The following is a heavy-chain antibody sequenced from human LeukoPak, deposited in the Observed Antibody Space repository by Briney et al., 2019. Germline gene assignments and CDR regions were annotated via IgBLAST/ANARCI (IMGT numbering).Heavy chain of an antibody. J-gene: IGHJ5*02. V-gene: IGHV3-23*01. CDR2: ISGSGDNTVMSGSGENT. D-gene: IGHD5-12*01. Sequence: GGSLRLSCAASGFTFSTTAMGWVRQAPGKGLEWLSVISGSGDNTVMSGSGENTYYADSVKGRFTISRDNSKNTLYLQMNSLRAEDTAVYYCAKVVHSGYGNNWFDPWGQGTLVTVSS. CDR1: GFTFSTTA. CDR3: AKVVHSGYGNNWFDP.